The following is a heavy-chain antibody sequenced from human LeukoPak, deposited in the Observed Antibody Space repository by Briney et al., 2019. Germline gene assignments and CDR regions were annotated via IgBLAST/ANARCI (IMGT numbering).Heavy chain of an antibody. CDR1: GGSISSGDYY. CDR3: ARDWRPYGSGSYHFDY. Sequence: SETLSLTCTVSGGSISSGDYYWSWVRQPPGKGLEWIGYIYYSGSTYYNPSLKSRVTISVDTSKNQFSLKLSSVTAADTAAYYCARDWRPYGSGSYHFDYWGQGTLVTVSS. CDR2: IYYSGST. V-gene: IGHV4-30-4*01. J-gene: IGHJ4*02. D-gene: IGHD3-10*01.